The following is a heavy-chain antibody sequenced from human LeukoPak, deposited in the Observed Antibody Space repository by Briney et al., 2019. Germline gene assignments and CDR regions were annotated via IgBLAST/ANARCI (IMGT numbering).Heavy chain of an antibody. D-gene: IGHD3-22*01. CDR3: ARGNHYDSSGPIGY. Sequence: GSSVKVSCKASGGTFSSYAISWVRQAPGQGLEWMGRIIPILGIANYAQKFQGRVTITADKSTSTAYMELSSLRSEDTAVYYCARGNHYDSSGPIGYWGQGTLVTVSS. CDR2: IIPILGIA. V-gene: IGHV1-69*04. J-gene: IGHJ4*02. CDR1: GGTFSSYA.